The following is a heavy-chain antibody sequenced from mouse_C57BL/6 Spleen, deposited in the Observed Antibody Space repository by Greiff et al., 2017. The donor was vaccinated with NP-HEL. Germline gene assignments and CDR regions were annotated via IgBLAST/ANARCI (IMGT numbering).Heavy chain of an antibody. CDR3: ARDGYSNLYWYFDV. J-gene: IGHJ1*03. V-gene: IGHV1-82*01. CDR1: GYAFSSSW. Sequence: VQLQQSGPELVKPGASVKISCKASGYAFSSSWMNWVKQRPGKGLEWIGRIYPGDGDTNYNGKFKGKATLTADKSSSTAYMQLSSLTSEDSAVYFCARDGYSNLYWYFDVWGTGTTVTVSS. D-gene: IGHD2-5*01. CDR2: IYPGDGDT.